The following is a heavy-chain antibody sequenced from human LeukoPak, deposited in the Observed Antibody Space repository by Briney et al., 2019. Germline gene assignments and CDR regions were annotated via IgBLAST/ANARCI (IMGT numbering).Heavy chain of an antibody. Sequence: GGSLRLSCAASGFTVSSNYMSWVRQAPGKGLEWVSVIYSGGSTYYADSVKGRFTISRDNSKNTLYLQMNSLRAEDTAVYYCARGALGYCSSTSCYTYYYMDVWGKGATVTVSS. J-gene: IGHJ6*03. D-gene: IGHD2-2*02. CDR2: IYSGGST. CDR3: ARGALGYCSSTSCYTYYYMDV. V-gene: IGHV3-66*01. CDR1: GFTVSSNY.